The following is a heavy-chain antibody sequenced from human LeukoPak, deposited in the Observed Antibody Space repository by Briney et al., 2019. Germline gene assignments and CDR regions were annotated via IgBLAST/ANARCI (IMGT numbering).Heavy chain of an antibody. J-gene: IGHJ6*03. D-gene: IGHD6-19*01. CDR1: GGSISSYY. V-gene: IGHV4-59*08. Sequence: PSETLSLTCTASGGSISSYYWSWIRQPPGKGLEWMGYIYYSGSTNYNPSLKSRVTISVDTSKNQFSLKLSSVTAADTAVYYCARAGPADYYYYYMDVWGKGTTVTVSS. CDR2: IYYSGST. CDR3: ARAGPADYYYYYMDV.